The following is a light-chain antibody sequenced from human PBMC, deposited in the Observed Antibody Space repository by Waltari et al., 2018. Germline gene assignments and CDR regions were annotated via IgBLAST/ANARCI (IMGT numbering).Light chain of an antibody. CDR1: QSISRN. Sequence: EILMTQSPATLSVSPGETATLSCRASQSISRNLAWYQQKPGQAPRLLIYGASTRATGVPDKFSGSGSGTDFILNISSLQSEDLAVYYCQQYNNWRTFGQGTKLEIK. CDR3: QQYNNWRT. V-gene: IGKV3-15*01. J-gene: IGKJ2*01. CDR2: GAS.